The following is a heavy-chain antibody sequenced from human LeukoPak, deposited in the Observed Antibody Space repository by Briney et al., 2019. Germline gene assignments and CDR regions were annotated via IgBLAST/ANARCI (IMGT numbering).Heavy chain of an antibody. CDR1: GGSISSSSYS. V-gene: IGHV4-39*07. Sequence: SETLSLTCTVSGGSISSSSYSWGWIRQPPGKGLEWIGNIYTGSTYYNPSLKSRVTISVDTSKNQFSLKLSSVTAADTAVYYCARVPVNIWENWFDPWGQGTLVTVSS. CDR2: IYTGST. J-gene: IGHJ5*02. CDR3: ARVPVNIWENWFDP. D-gene: IGHD1-26*01.